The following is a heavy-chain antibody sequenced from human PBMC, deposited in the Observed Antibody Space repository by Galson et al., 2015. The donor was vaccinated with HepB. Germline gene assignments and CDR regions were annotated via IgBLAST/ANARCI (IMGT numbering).Heavy chain of an antibody. J-gene: IGHJ4*02. CDR1: EDSVSSNNAA. CDR2: TYYTSKWKN. V-gene: IGHV6-1*01. D-gene: IGHD3-22*01. Sequence: CAISEDSVSSNNAAWNWIRQSPSRGLEWLGRTYYTSKWKNDYAESVKSRISIKADTSKNKFSLELNSVTPDDTAVYFCARDKYYHSSDHYFDYWGQGTLVTVSS. CDR3: ARDKYYHSSDHYFDY.